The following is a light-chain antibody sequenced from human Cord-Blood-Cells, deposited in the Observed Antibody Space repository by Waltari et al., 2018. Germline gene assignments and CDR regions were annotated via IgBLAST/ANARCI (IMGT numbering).Light chain of an antibody. V-gene: IGKV1-39*01. J-gene: IGKJ4*01. CDR1: QSISSY. Sequence: DIQLTQSTSSMSASVGDRVTITCRASQSISSYLKWYQQKPGKAPKLLIYAASSFQSGGPSMFSGRGSVTDFTLTIGSLQPEEFATYYCQQSYSTPPTCGGGTKVEI. CDR2: AAS. CDR3: QQSYSTPPT.